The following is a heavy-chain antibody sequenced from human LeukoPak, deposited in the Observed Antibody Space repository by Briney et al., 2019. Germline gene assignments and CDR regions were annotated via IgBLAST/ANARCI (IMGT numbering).Heavy chain of an antibody. Sequence: EASVNVSYKSSGYTFTIYDINWVRQATGQGLEWMGWMNPNSGNTGYVQKFQGRVTITSNTSISTAYMELSSLRSEDTAVYYCARDIVGAIDYWGQGTLVTVSS. CDR3: ARDIVGAIDY. CDR2: MNPNSGNT. J-gene: IGHJ4*02. CDR1: GYTFTIYD. D-gene: IGHD1-26*01. V-gene: IGHV1-8*03.